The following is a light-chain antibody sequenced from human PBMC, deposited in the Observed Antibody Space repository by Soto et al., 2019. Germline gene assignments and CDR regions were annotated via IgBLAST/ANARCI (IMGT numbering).Light chain of an antibody. CDR2: GAS. CDR1: QSVSGN. CDR3: QQYHNWPPGLT. Sequence: EVVMTQSPATLSVSPGERVTLSCTASQSVSGNLAWYQQKPGQAPRLLIHGASTRATDIPARFSGSGSGTEFTLTLTSLQSEDFAVYYCQQYHNWPPGLTFGGGTRVEIK. V-gene: IGKV3-15*01. J-gene: IGKJ4*01.